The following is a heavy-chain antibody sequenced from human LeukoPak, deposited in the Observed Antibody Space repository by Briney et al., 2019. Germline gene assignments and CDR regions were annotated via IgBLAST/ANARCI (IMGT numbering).Heavy chain of an antibody. D-gene: IGHD4/OR15-4a*01. CDR2: ISHNGNVN. CDR3: ARAQTMVAYPFLY. CDR1: GFTFSTSA. V-gene: IGHV3-7*03. J-gene: IGHJ4*02. Sequence: GGSLRLSCVVSGFTFSTSAMSWVRQAPGKGLEWVASISHNGNVNYYVDSVKGRFTISRDNAKNSLYLQMNSLRVEDTAVYYCARAQTMVAYPFLYWGQGTLVTVSS.